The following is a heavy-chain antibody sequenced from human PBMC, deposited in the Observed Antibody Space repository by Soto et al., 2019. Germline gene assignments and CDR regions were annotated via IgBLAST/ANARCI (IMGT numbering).Heavy chain of an antibody. CDR2: IKSKTDGGTT. Sequence: GGSLRLSCAASGFTFSNAWMSWVRQAPGKGLEWVGRIKSKTDGGTTDYAAPVKGRFTISRDDSKNTLYLQMNSLKTEDTAVYYCTSQRIEGQNRVFDYWGQGTLVTVSS. J-gene: IGHJ4*02. CDR3: TSQRIEGQNRVFDY. V-gene: IGHV3-15*01. CDR1: GFTFSNAW. D-gene: IGHD6-6*01.